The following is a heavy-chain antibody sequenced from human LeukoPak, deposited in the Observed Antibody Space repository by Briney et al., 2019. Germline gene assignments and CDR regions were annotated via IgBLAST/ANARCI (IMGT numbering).Heavy chain of an antibody. CDR3: ANGDGFDY. CDR1: GFTFSAYA. J-gene: IGHJ4*02. Sequence: GGSLRLSCAASGFTFSAYAMSWVRQAPGKGLEWVANINQYGSEKYYVDSVKGRFTISRDNAKSSLYLQMNSLRADDTAVYYCANGDGFDYWGQGTLVTVSS. V-gene: IGHV3-7*01. CDR2: INQYGSEK. D-gene: IGHD2-8*01.